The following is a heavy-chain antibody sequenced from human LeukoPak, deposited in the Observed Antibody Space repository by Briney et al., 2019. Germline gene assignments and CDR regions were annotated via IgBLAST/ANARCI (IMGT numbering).Heavy chain of an antibody. J-gene: IGHJ6*02. V-gene: IGHV3-30*18. CDR3: AKASVYVYXGXDX. CDR1: GFTFSNXG. D-gene: IGHD3-16*02. CDR2: ISYDGSNK. Sequence: LSXXXSGFTFSNXGMHWVRQAPGQGLEGVAFISYDGSNKYYADSVKGRFTISRDNAKNTLYLQMNRQRGEDTAVYYCAKASVYVYXGXDXXG.